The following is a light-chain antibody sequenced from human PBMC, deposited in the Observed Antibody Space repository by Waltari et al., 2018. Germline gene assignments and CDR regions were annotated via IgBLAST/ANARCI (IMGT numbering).Light chain of an antibody. CDR3: QQGYSSLVT. CDR2: SAS. J-gene: IGKJ1*01. V-gene: IGKV1-39*01. Sequence: DTQMTRSPSSLSASVGDRVTITCRTSQSISTYLNWYQQKPGKAPKLLIYSASTLQSGAPSRFSGSGSGTDFTLTISSLQPEDFATYFCQQGYSSLVTFGQGTKVEV. CDR1: QSISTY.